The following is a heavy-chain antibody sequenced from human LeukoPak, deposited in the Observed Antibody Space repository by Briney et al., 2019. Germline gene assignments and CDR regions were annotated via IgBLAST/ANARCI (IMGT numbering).Heavy chain of an antibody. J-gene: IGHJ4*02. V-gene: IGHV3-23*01. D-gene: IGHD3-22*01. CDR3: AKYYYDSNGYRIDY. Sequence: GGSLRLSCAASGFTFSSYAMTWVRQAPGKGLEWVSSISDSGGATYYADSVKGRFTISRDNFKKTLYLQMDNLRAEDTAVYYCAKYYYDSNGYRIDYWGQGTLVTVSS. CDR1: GFTFSSYA. CDR2: ISDSGGAT.